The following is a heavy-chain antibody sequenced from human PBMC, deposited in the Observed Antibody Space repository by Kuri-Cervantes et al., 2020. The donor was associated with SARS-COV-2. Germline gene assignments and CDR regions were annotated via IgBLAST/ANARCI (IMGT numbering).Heavy chain of an antibody. J-gene: IGHJ4*02. CDR1: GFTFSSYA. Sequence: GGSLRPSWAASGFTFSSYAMHWVRQAPGKGLEWVAVIPYDGSNKYYADSVKGRFTISRDNSKNTLYLQMNSLRAEDTAVYYCARSIVVVPAPFDYWGQGTLVTVSS. V-gene: IGHV3-30-3*01. CDR2: IPYDGSNK. D-gene: IGHD2-2*01. CDR3: ARSIVVVPAPFDY.